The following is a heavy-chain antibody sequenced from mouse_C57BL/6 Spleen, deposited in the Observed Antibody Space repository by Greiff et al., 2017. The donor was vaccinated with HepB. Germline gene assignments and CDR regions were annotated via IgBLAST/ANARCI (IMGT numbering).Heavy chain of an antibody. Sequence: QVQLKQSGAELVRPGTSVKVSCKASGYAFTNYLIEWVKQRPGQGLEWIGVINPGSGGTNYNEKFKGKATLTADKSSSTAYMQLSSLTSEDSAVYFCARGVTLFDYWGQGTTLTVSS. CDR3: ARGVTLFDY. V-gene: IGHV1-54*01. J-gene: IGHJ2*01. D-gene: IGHD2-1*01. CDR1: GYAFTNYL. CDR2: INPGSGGT.